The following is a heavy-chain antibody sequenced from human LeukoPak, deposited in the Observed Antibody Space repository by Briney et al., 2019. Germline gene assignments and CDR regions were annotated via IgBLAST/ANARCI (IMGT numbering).Heavy chain of an antibody. CDR1: GGSISSYY. J-gene: IGHJ3*02. D-gene: IGHD3-22*01. V-gene: IGHV4-38-2*02. CDR2: IYHSGST. Sequence: PSETLPLTCTVSGGSISSYYWSWIRQPPGKGLEWIGSIYHSGSTYYNPSLKSRVTISVDTSKNQFSLKLSSVTAADTAVYYCARDLDYYDSSGYYYNSAFDIWGQGTMVTVSS. CDR3: ARDLDYYDSSGYYYNSAFDI.